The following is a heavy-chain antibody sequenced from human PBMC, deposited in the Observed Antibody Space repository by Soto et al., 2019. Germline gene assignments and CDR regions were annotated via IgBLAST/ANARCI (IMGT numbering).Heavy chain of an antibody. J-gene: IGHJ4*02. D-gene: IGHD3-3*01. Sequence: QVQLVQSGAEVKKPGSSVTVSCKASGGSFGNSAINWVRQTPGQGLEWLGGFIPVYRTLNYAHKFQGRVTITADEATGTAYMTLSSLASDDTAVYYCATGVIWIGYFTVDSWGEGARVTVSS. CDR3: ATGVIWIGYFTVDS. V-gene: IGHV1-69*01. CDR2: FIPVYRTL. CDR1: GGSFGNSA.